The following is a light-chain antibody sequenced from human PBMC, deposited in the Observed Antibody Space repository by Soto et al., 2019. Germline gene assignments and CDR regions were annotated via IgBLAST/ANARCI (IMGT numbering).Light chain of an antibody. J-gene: IGLJ2*01. CDR1: NIGSKS. CDR3: HVWDSSSDHLL. Sequence: SYELTQPPSVSVAPGKTARITCGGNNIGSKSVHWYQQKPGQAPVLVIYYDSDRPSGIPERFSGSNSGNTATLTISRVEAGDEADYYCHVWDSSSDHLLFGGGTKLTVL. V-gene: IGLV3-21*04. CDR2: YDS.